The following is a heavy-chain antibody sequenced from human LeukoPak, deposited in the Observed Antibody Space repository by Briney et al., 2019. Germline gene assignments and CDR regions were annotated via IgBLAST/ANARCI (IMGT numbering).Heavy chain of an antibody. V-gene: IGHV1-69*13. Sequence: ASVKVSCKASGGTFSSYAISWVRQAPGQGLEWMGWIIPIFGTANYAQKFQGRVTITADESTSTAYMELSSLRSEDTAVYYCARDYKQWLVRGNWFDPWGQGTLVTVSS. CDR3: ARDYKQWLVRGNWFDP. CDR1: GGTFSSYA. CDR2: IIPIFGTA. D-gene: IGHD6-19*01. J-gene: IGHJ5*02.